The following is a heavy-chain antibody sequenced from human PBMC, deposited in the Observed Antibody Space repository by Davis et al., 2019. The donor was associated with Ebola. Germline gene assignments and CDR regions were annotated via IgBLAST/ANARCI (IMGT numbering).Heavy chain of an antibody. CDR2: ISSRGTNI. D-gene: IGHD3-9*01. CDR1: GFTFTSYA. V-gene: IGHV3-48*02. J-gene: IGHJ5*02. Sequence: GESLKISCAASGFTFTSYAMDWVRQAPGKGLEWVSYISSRGTNIYYADSVKGRFTISRDIAKNSLYLQMNSLRDEDTAVYYCARGEEYYDILTGYSWFDPWGQGTLVTVSS. CDR3: ARGEEYYDILTGYSWFDP.